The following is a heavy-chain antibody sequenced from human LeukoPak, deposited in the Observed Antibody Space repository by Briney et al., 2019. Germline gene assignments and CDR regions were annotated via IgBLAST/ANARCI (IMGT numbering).Heavy chain of an antibody. J-gene: IGHJ6*03. CDR1: GFTSSSYW. D-gene: IGHD6-13*01. CDR3: ARVEAAAGLLYYYYYMDV. CDR2: IKQDGSEK. Sequence: GGSLRLSCAASGFTSSSYWMSWVRQAPGKGLEWVANIKQDGSEKYYVDSVKGRFTISRDNAKNSLYLQMNSLRAEDTAVYYCARVEAAAGLLYYYYYMDVWGKGTTVTVSS. V-gene: IGHV3-7*01.